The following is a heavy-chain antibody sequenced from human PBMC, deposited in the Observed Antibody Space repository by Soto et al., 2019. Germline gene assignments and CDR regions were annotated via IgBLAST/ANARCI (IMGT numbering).Heavy chain of an antibody. D-gene: IGHD2-2*01. CDR2: TYYRSKWYN. V-gene: IGHV6-1*01. J-gene: IGHJ6*02. CDR3: ARDRITPDYHYSEMYV. CDR1: GDSVSSNSAA. Sequence: QTLSLTCAISGDSVSSNSAAWNWIRQAPSRGLEWLGRTYYRSKWYNDYAVSVKSRITINPDTSKNQFSLQLNSVTPEDTAVYYCARDRITPDYHYSEMYVWAQGTTVTVS.